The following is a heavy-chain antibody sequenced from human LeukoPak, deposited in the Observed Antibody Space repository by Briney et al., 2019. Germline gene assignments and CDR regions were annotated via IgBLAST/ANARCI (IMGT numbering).Heavy chain of an antibody. V-gene: IGHV4-61*02. CDR3: ATLGFSSGYYYYFDH. Sequence: SQTLSLTRTVSGGSISSGSYYWSWIRQPAGKGLEWIGRIYTSGSTYYNPSLKSRVTISVDTSKNQFSLKLSSVTAADTAVYYCATLGFSSGYYYYFDHWGQGTLVTVSS. CDR1: GGSISSGSYY. CDR2: IYTSGST. D-gene: IGHD3-22*01. J-gene: IGHJ4*02.